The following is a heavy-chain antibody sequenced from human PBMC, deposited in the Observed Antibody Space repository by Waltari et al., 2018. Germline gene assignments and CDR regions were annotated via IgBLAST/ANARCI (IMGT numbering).Heavy chain of an antibody. CDR2: IWYNGNNK. CDR3: ARKGVVYTNSSRAGKYYYHYGMDV. J-gene: IGHJ6*02. V-gene: IGHV3-33*01. CDR1: GFSFTTYG. D-gene: IGHD6-6*01. Sequence: QVQLMECGGGVVQPGGSLRVSCVASGFSFTTYGMHWVRQAPGKGLEWVADIWYNGNNKNYEDSVKGRFTISRDNSKNTLYLQMNSLRAEDTAVYYCARKGVVYTNSSRAGKYYYHYGMDVWGQGTTVTVS.